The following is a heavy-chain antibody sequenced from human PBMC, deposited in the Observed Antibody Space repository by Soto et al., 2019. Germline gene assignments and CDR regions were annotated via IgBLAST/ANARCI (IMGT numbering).Heavy chain of an antibody. CDR2: VSIGGST. V-gene: IGHV3-23*01. Sequence: GGSLRLSCAASGFTFSSYAMGWVRQGPGKGLEWVAVVSIGGSTHYADSVRGRFTISRDNSKNTLSLQMNSLTAEDTAVYFCAKRRGAGGHFDYLGQGALVTVS. D-gene: IGHD2-15*01. CDR3: AKRRGAGGHFDY. CDR1: GFTFSSYA. J-gene: IGHJ4*02.